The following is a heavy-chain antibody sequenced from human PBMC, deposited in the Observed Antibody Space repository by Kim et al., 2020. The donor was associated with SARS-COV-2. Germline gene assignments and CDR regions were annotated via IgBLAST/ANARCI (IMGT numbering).Heavy chain of an antibody. CDR2: IRSKAYGGTT. Sequence: GGSLRLSCTASGFTFGDYAMSWVRQAPGKGLEWVGFIRSKAYGGTTEYAASVKGRFTISRDDSKSIAYLQMNSLKTEDTAVYYCTSRITMIPPEAYYFDYWGQGTLVTVSS. J-gene: IGHJ4*02. V-gene: IGHV3-49*04. CDR3: TSRITMIPPEAYYFDY. CDR1: GFTFGDYA. D-gene: IGHD3-22*01.